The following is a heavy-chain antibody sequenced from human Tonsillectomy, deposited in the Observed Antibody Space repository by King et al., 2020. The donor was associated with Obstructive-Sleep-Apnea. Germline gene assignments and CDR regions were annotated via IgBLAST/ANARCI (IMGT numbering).Heavy chain of an antibody. V-gene: IGHV3-48*04. D-gene: IGHD6-13*01. CDR2: ISSSSSTI. CDR1: GFTFSSYS. J-gene: IGHJ5*02. CDR3: ARSGGSSSWYNWFDP. Sequence: VQLVESGGGLVQPGGSLRLSCAASGFTFSSYSMNWVRQAPGKGLEWVSYISSSSSTIYYADSVKGRFIISRDNAKKSLYLQMNSLRAEDTAVYYCARSGGSSSWYNWFDPWGQGTLVTVSS.